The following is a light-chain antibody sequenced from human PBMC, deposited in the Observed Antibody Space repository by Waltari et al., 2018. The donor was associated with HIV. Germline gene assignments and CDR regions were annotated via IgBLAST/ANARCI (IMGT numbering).Light chain of an antibody. CDR1: SSDVGGYNY. J-gene: IGLJ2*01. V-gene: IGLV2-14*01. Sequence: QSALTQPASVSGSPGQSTTISCTGTSSDVGGYNYVPWYPQHPGKAPKLMIYEVSNRPSGVSNRFSGSKSGNTASLTISGLQAEDEADYYCSSYTSSSTVFGGGTKLTVL. CDR2: EVS. CDR3: SSYTSSSTV.